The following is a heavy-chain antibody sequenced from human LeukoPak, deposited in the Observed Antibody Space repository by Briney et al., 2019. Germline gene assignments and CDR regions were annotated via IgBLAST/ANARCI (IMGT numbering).Heavy chain of an antibody. D-gene: IGHD3-9*01. J-gene: IGHJ4*02. CDR3: ARVALRYFDWSNLISTYFDY. V-gene: IGHV4-4*02. Sequence: SETLSLTCAVSGGSISSSNWWSWVRQPPGKGLEWIGEIYRSGSTNYNPSLKSRVTISVDKSKDQFSLKLSSVTAADTAVYYCARVALRYFDWSNLISTYFDYWGQGTLVTVSS. CDR1: GGSISSSNW. CDR2: IYRSGST.